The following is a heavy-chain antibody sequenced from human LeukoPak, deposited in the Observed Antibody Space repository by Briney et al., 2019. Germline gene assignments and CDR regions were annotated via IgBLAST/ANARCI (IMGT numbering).Heavy chain of an antibody. V-gene: IGHV3-11*01. CDR1: GFTFSDYN. D-gene: IGHD3-9*01. Sequence: GGSLRLSCAASGFTFSDYNMNWVRQAPGKGLEWVSYITDSGNTIHYADSVKGRFTISRDNAKNSLYLQMNSLRAEDTAVYYCTRSIGLTGGGVDVWGQGTTVTVSS. CDR3: TRSIGLTGGGVDV. CDR2: ITDSGNTI. J-gene: IGHJ6*02.